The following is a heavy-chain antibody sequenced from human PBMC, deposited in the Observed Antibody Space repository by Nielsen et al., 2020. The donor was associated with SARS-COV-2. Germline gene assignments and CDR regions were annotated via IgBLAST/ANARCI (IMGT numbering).Heavy chain of an antibody. J-gene: IGHJ6*02. CDR1: GGSFSGYY. Sequence: SETLSLTCAAYGGSFSGYYWSWIRQPPGKGLEWIGEINHSGSTNYNPSLKSRVTISVDTSKNQFSLKLSSVTAADTAVYYCARGLGGYDSSYYYGMDVWGRGTTVTVSS. CDR2: INHSGST. D-gene: IGHD5-12*01. CDR3: ARGLGGYDSSYYYGMDV. V-gene: IGHV4-34*01.